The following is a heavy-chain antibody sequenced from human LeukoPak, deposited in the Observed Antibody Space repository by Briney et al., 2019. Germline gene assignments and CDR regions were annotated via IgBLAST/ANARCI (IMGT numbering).Heavy chain of an antibody. Sequence: SETLSLTCTVSGGSISRGSYYWSWIRQPAGKGLEWTGRIYTSGSTNYNPSLKSRVTISVDTSKNQFSLKLSSVTAADTAVYYCARDSFYESSGYSDYWGQGTLVTVSS. J-gene: IGHJ4*02. CDR1: GGSISRGSYY. CDR2: IYTSGST. D-gene: IGHD3-22*01. V-gene: IGHV4-61*02. CDR3: ARDSFYESSGYSDY.